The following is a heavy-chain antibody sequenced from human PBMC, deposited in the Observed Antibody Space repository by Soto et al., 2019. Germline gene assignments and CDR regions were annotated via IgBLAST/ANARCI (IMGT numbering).Heavy chain of an antibody. CDR1: GFTFSSYA. D-gene: IGHD1-26*01. V-gene: IGHV3-23*01. CDR2: ISGSGGST. Sequence: GGSLRLSCAASGFTFSSYAMIWVRQAPGKGLEWVSAISGSGGSTYYADSVKGRFTISRDNSKNTLYLQMNSLRAEDTAVYYCAKAPRGSYSYYFDYWGQGTLVTVSS. J-gene: IGHJ4*02. CDR3: AKAPRGSYSYYFDY.